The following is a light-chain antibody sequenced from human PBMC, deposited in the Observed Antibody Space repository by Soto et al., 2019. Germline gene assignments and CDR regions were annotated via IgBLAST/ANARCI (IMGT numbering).Light chain of an antibody. CDR2: DAS. Sequence: EIVLTQSPATLSLSPGERAALSCRASQGVGRFLAWYQQKPGQAPRLLIYDASNRATGIQARFSGSGSETDFTLAIDNLEPEDFAVYYCQQRGGWPLTFGGGTKVEIK. CDR3: QQRGGWPLT. J-gene: IGKJ4*01. CDR1: QGVGRF. V-gene: IGKV3-11*01.